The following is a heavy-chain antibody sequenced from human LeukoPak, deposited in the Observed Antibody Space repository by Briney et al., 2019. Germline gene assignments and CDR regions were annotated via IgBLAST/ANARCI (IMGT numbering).Heavy chain of an antibody. V-gene: IGHV4-39*07. CDR3: ARVGGTNYYYYGMDV. D-gene: IGHD1-1*01. CDR1: GGSISSSSYY. Sequence: SETLSLTCSVSGGSISSSSYYWGWIRQPPGRGLEWIGSIYYSGSTYYNPSLKSRVTISVDTSKNQFSLKLSSVTAADTAVYYCARVGGTNYYYYGMDVWGQGTTVTVSS. J-gene: IGHJ6*02. CDR2: IYYSGST.